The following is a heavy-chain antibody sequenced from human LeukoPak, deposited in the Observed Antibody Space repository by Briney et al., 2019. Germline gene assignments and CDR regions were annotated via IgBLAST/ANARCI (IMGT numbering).Heavy chain of an antibody. J-gene: IGHJ4*02. CDR3: AREPYGSGSYQVDY. CDR1: GFTFSSYG. V-gene: IGHV3-33*01. Sequence: GGSLRLSCAASGFTFSSYGMHWVRQAPGKGLEWVAVIWYDGSNKYYADSVKGRFTISRDNSKNTLYLQMNSLRAEDTALYYCAREPYGSGSYQVDYWGQGTLVTVSS. CDR2: IWYDGSNK. D-gene: IGHD3-10*01.